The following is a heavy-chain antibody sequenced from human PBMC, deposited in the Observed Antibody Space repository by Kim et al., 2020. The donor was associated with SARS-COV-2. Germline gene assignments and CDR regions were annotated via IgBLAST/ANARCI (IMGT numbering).Heavy chain of an antibody. CDR2: ITPDNGNT. CDR1: GYYFTTNA. J-gene: IGHJ4*02. D-gene: IGHD3-10*01. Sequence: ASVKVSCKASGYYFTTNAIHWVRQAPGQRLEWMGWITPDNGNTRYSQRFQGRVTITRDTSASTAYMELSSLRSEDTSMYYCARGVRGVFYWGQGTLVTVSS. V-gene: IGHV1-3*01. CDR3: ARGVRGVFY.